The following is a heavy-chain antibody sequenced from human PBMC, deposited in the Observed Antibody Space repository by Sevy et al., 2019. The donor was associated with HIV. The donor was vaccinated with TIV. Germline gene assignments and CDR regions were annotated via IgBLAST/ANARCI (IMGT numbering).Heavy chain of an antibody. CDR1: GFTFSSYS. Sequence: GGSLRLSCAASGFTFSSYSMNWVRHAPGKGLEWVSSISSSSSYIYYADSVKGRFTISRDNAKNSLYLQMNSLRAEDTAVYYCARDLGLYSRDFDYWGQGTLVTVSS. J-gene: IGHJ4*02. CDR2: ISSSSSYI. CDR3: ARDLGLYSRDFDY. D-gene: IGHD6-13*01. V-gene: IGHV3-21*01.